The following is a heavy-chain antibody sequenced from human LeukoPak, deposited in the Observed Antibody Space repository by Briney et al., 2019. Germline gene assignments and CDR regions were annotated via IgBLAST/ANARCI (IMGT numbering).Heavy chain of an antibody. Sequence: GASVNVSCKASGYTFSSYGISWVRQAPGQGLEWTGWISAHNGDTNYAQKFQGRVTMTTDTSTSTAYMELRSLRSDDTAVYYCARDFSISFPAAGVGNYWGQGTLVAVSS. CDR3: ARDFSISFPAAGVGNY. J-gene: IGHJ4*02. CDR1: GYTFSSYG. CDR2: ISAHNGDT. V-gene: IGHV1-18*01. D-gene: IGHD6-13*01.